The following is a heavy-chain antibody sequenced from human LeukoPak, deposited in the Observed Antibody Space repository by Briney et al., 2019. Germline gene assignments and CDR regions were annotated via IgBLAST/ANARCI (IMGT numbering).Heavy chain of an antibody. CDR2: INAGNGNT. V-gene: IGHV1-3*01. D-gene: IGHD3-16*01. CDR1: GYTFTSYA. Sequence: ASVTVSCTASGYTFTSYAMHWVRPAPGQRLEWMGWINAGNGNTKYSQKFQGRVTITRDTSASTAYMELSSLRSEDTAVYYCARIRGGCFDYWGQGTLVTVSS. J-gene: IGHJ4*02. CDR3: ARIRGGCFDY.